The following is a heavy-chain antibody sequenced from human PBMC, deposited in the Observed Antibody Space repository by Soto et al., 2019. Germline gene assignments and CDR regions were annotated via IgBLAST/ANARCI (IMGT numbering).Heavy chain of an antibody. J-gene: IGHJ6*02. CDR1: GFTFSSDG. CDR2: ISYDGSDK. D-gene: IGHD4-17*01. Sequence: GGSLRLSCAVSGFTFSSDGMHWVRQAPGKGLEWVAVISYDGSDKYYADSVKGRFTISRDNSKNTLYLQMNSLRAEDTAVYYCAKDRTTVVLSYYYGMDVWGQGTTVTVSS. V-gene: IGHV3-30*18. CDR3: AKDRTTVVLSYYYGMDV.